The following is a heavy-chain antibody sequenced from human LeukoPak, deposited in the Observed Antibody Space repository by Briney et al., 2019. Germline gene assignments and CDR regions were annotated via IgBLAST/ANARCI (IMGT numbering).Heavy chain of an antibody. Sequence: GESLKISCQASGYSFINHWIGWVRQMPGEGLEWMGIIYPGDSESRYSPSFQGQVTISADKSITTAYLQWNSLKASDTAMYYCVRDSGGRSLYNFDYWGQGTLVTVSS. J-gene: IGHJ4*02. V-gene: IGHV5-51*01. CDR3: VRDSGGRSLYNFDY. D-gene: IGHD2-15*01. CDR2: IYPGDSES. CDR1: GYSFINHW.